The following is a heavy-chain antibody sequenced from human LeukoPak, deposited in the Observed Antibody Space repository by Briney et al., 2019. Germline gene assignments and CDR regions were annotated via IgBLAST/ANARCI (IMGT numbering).Heavy chain of an antibody. D-gene: IGHD2-15*01. CDR1: GFTFSSYA. J-gene: IGHJ4*02. V-gene: IGHV3-23*01. Sequence: GGSLRLPCAASGFTFSSYAMSWVRQAPGKGLEWVSAISGSGGSTYYADSVKGRFTISRDNSKNTLFLQMNSLRAEDTAVYYCANHILGYCSGGSCANFDHWGQGTLVTVSS. CDR3: ANHILGYCSGGSCANFDH. CDR2: ISGSGGST.